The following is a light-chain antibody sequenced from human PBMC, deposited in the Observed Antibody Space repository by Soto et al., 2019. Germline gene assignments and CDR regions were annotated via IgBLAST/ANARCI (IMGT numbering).Light chain of an antibody. J-gene: IGLJ1*01. CDR1: SSDVGGYNY. CDR3: CSYAGRYAPYV. V-gene: IGLV2-11*01. Sequence: ALTQPPSVSGSPGQSVTISCSGSSSDVGGYNYVSWYQQHPGKAPKLMIYDVTQRPSGVPDRFSGSKSGNTASLTISGLQAEGEADYYCCSYAGRYAPYVFATGTKVTVL. CDR2: DVT.